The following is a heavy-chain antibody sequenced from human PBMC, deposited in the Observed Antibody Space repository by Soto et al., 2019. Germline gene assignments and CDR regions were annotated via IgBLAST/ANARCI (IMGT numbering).Heavy chain of an antibody. CDR2: INPNSGGT. CDR1: GYTFTGYY. D-gene: IGHD2-2*01. CDR3: ARAAGEDIVVVPAAMPANYYYYGMDV. V-gene: IGHV1-2*04. J-gene: IGHJ6*02. Sequence: ASVKVSCKASGYTFTGYYMHWVRQAPGQGLEWMGWINPNSGGTNYAQKFQGWVTMTRDTSISTAYMELSRLRSDDTAVYYCARAAGEDIVVVPAAMPANYYYYGMDVWGQGTTVTVSS.